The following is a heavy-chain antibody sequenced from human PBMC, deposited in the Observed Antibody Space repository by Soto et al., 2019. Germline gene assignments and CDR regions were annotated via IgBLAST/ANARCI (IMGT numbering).Heavy chain of an antibody. CDR2: INAGNGNT. V-gene: IGHV1-3*01. CDR1: GYTFTSYA. Sequence: ASVKVSCKASGYTFTSYAMHWVRQAPGQRLEWMGWINAGNGNTKYSQKFQGRVTITRDTSASTAYMELSSLRSEDTAVYYCAFRWYSSLGFDYWGQGTLVTVSS. J-gene: IGHJ4*02. CDR3: AFRWYSSLGFDY. D-gene: IGHD6-13*01.